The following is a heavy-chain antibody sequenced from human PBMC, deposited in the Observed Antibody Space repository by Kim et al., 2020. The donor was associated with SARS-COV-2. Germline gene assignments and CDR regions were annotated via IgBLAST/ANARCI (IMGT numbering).Heavy chain of an antibody. V-gene: IGHV4-34*01. CDR3: ARGGVIVGASWDIVVVPAAMPFDY. Sequence: SETLSLTCAVYGGSFSGYYWSWIRQPPGKGLEWIGEINHSGSTNYNPSLKSRVTISVDTSKNQFSLKLSSVTAADTAVYYCARGGVIVGASWDIVVVPAAMPFDYWGQGTLVTVSS. D-gene: IGHD2-2*01. CDR2: INHSGST. J-gene: IGHJ4*02. CDR1: GGSFSGYY.